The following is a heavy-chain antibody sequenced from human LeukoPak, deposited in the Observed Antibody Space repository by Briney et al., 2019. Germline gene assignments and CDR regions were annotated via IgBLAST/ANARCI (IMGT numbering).Heavy chain of an antibody. D-gene: IGHD6-13*01. CDR3: RGIDIIAAAGTVDY. CDR1: GGSFSGYY. Sequence: SETLSLTCAVYGGSFSGYYWSWIRQPPGKGLEWIGEINHSGSTNYNPSLKSRVTISIDTSKNQFSLKLSSVTAADTAVYYCRGIDIIAAAGTVDYWGQGTLVTVSS. V-gene: IGHV4-34*01. CDR2: INHSGST. J-gene: IGHJ4*02.